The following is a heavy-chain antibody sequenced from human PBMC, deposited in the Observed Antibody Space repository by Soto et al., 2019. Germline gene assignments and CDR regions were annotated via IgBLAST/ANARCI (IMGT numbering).Heavy chain of an antibody. CDR1: GYNVSIYSAG. Sequence: SETLSLPWSIAGYNVSIYSAGWNWIWQYPSRGLEWLGMAYCRSKWYIDYALSVTSRITINPDTSRNEFSRQLSTVTPEEAALYYCARALSSGSRVRTLDYWGQGTLVTVSS. CDR3: ARALSSGSRVRTLDY. CDR2: AYCRSKWYI. J-gene: IGHJ4*02. V-gene: IGHV6-1*01. D-gene: IGHD3-10*01.